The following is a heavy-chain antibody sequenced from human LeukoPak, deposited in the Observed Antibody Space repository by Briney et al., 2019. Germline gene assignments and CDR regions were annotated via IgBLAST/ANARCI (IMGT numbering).Heavy chain of an antibody. Sequence: QPGGSLRLSCSASGFTFSSYAMHWVRQAPGKGLEYVSAISSNGGSTYYADSVKGRFTISRDNSKNTLYLQMSSLRAEDTAVYYCIRYSYGYGFDHWGQGTLVTVSS. J-gene: IGHJ4*02. CDR2: ISSNGGST. D-gene: IGHD5-18*01. CDR3: IRYSYGYGFDH. CDR1: GFTFSSYA. V-gene: IGHV3-64D*06.